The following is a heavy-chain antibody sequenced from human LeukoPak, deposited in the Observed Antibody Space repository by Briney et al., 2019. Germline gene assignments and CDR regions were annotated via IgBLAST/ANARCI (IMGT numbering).Heavy chain of an antibody. CDR2: IYTNGST. CDR3: ARDGLSGSGSGGYYYYGMDV. D-gene: IGHD3-10*01. J-gene: IGHJ6*02. V-gene: IGHV4-4*07. CDR1: GGSISSYY. Sequence: PSETLSLTCTVSGGSISSYYWSWIRQPAGKGLEWIGRIYTNGSTNYNPSLKSRVTMSIDTSKNQFSLKLSSVTAADTAVYYCARDGLSGSGSGGYYYYGMDVWGQGTTVTVSS.